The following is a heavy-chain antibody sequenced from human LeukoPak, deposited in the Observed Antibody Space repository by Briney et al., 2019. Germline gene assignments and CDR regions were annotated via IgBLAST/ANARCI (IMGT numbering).Heavy chain of an antibody. D-gene: IGHD4-17*01. CDR1: GFTFSSYS. Sequence: GGSLRLSCAGSGFTFSSYSMNWVRQAPGKGLEWVSSITSLSTFIDYADSLKGRFTISRDNANNSLYLQINGLRADDTAVYYCARDGGDYEGFEFWGQGTLVTVSS. J-gene: IGHJ4*02. CDR2: ITSLSTFI. V-gene: IGHV3-21*01. CDR3: ARDGGDYEGFEF.